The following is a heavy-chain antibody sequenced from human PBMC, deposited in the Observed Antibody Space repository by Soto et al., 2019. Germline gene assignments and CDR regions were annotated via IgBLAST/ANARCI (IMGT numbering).Heavy chain of an antibody. D-gene: IGHD3-22*01. CDR3: ARIYDSSGYVDS. Sequence: SETLSLTCTVSGGSISSGHYYWSWIRQPPGKGLEWIGNIYFRGSTYYSPSLKGRGTISVDTSKNQFSLKLSSVTAADTAVYYCARIYDSSGYVDSWGQGTLVTVSS. CDR1: GGSISSGHYY. J-gene: IGHJ5*01. CDR2: IYFRGST. V-gene: IGHV4-30-4*01.